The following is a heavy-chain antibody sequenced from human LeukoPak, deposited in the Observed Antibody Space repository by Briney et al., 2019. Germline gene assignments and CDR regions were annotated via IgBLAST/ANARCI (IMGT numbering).Heavy chain of an antibody. CDR2: INTNTGNP. D-gene: IGHD6-19*01. CDR1: GYTFARYT. J-gene: IGHJ2*01. V-gene: IGHV7-4-1*02. CDR3: ARIYYTSEARYLDL. Sequence: GASVKVSCKASGYTFARYTMNWVRQAPGQGLEWMGWINTNTGNPTYAQGFTGRFVFSLDTSVSTAYLQISSLKAEDTAVYYCARIYYTSEARYLDLWGRGTLVTVSS.